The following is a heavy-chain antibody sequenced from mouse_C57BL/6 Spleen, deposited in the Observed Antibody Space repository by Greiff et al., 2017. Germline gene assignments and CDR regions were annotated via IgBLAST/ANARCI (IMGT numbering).Heavy chain of an antibody. D-gene: IGHD2-1*01. CDR1: GYTFTSYW. CDR2: IDPNSGGT. CDR3: AREGVTYGNFDY. J-gene: IGHJ2*01. Sequence: QVQLQQPGAELVKPGASVKLSCKASGYTFTSYWMHWVKQRPGRGPEWIGRIDPNSGGTKYNEKFKSKATLTVDKPSSTAYMQLSSLTSEDSAVYYCAREGVTYGNFDYWGQGTTLTVSS. V-gene: IGHV1-72*01.